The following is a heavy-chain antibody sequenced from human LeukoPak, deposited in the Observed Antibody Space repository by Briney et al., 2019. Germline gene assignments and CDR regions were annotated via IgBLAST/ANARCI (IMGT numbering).Heavy chain of an antibody. CDR2: IIPIFGTA. D-gene: IGHD3-9*01. J-gene: IGHJ4*02. V-gene: IGHV1-69*06. CDR3: ARGDYDILTGYCNPRVY. CDR1: GGTFSSYA. Sequence: GASVKVSCKASGGTFSSYAISWVRQAPGQGLEWMGGIIPIFGTANYAQKFQGRVTITADKSTSTAYMELSSLRSEDTAVYYCARGDYDILTGYCNPRVYWGQGTLVTVSS.